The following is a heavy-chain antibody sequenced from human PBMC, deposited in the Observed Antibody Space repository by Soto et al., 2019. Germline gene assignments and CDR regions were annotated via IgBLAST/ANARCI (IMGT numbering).Heavy chain of an antibody. CDR3: ARWGMATIAS. CDR2: INHSGST. D-gene: IGHD3-16*01. J-gene: IGHJ5*02. Sequence: PSETLSLTCAVYGGSFSGYYWSWIRQPPGKGLEWIGEINHSGSTNYNPSLKSRVTISVDTSKNQFSLKLSSVTAADTAVYYCARWGMATIASWGQGTLVTVSS. V-gene: IGHV4-34*01. CDR1: GGSFSGYY.